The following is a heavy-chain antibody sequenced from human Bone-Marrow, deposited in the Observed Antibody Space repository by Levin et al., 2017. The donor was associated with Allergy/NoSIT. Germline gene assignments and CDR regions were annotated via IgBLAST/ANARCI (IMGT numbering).Heavy chain of an antibody. Sequence: QTGGSLRLSCAASGFTFSSYDMHWVRQATGRGLEWVSAIGTAADSYYSGSVKGRFTVSRDNAKNSFYLQMNSLRAGDTAVYYCARVALPRYGTSTSCSDSGYYFDCWGQGTLVTVSS. CDR3: ARVALPRYGTSTSCSDSGYYFDC. CDR2: IGTAADS. J-gene: IGHJ4*02. CDR1: GFTFSSYD. V-gene: IGHV3-13*04. D-gene: IGHD2-2*01.